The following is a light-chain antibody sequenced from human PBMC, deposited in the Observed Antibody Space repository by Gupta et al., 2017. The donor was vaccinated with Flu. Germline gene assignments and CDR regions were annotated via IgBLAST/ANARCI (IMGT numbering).Light chain of an antibody. CDR1: QGIGNF. V-gene: IGKV1-16*02. CDR3: QQYNTFPIT. CDR2: AAS. J-gene: IGKJ4*01. Sequence: SLSASVGDRVTVTSRASQGIGNFLACIQQRPGKAPESLIRAASTVQTGVSSNFSGSGSGTDFTLIVGSLRHEDVATYFCQQYNTFPITFGGGTKVHIK.